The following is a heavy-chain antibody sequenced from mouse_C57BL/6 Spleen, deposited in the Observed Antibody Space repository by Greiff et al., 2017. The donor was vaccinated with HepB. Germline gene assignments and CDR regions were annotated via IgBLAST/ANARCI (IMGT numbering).Heavy chain of an antibody. CDR2: ISSGSSTI. CDR3: ARKVPYAMDY. Sequence: EVMLVESGGGLVKPGGSLKLSCAASGFTFSDYGMHWVRQAPEKGLEWVAYISSGSSTIYYADTVKGRFTISRDNAKNTLFLQMTSLRSEDTAMYYCARKVPYAMDYWGQGTSVTVSS. CDR1: GFTFSDYG. J-gene: IGHJ4*01. D-gene: IGHD1-3*01. V-gene: IGHV5-17*01.